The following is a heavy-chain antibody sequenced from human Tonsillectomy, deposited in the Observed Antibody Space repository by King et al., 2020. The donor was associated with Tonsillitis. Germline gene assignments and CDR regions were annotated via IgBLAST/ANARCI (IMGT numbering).Heavy chain of an antibody. CDR2: IYYSGST. V-gene: IGHV4-59*01. D-gene: IGHD3-10*01. CDR3: SRDWFGELSWWFDP. Sequence: VQLQESGPGLVKPSETLSLTCTVSGGSISSYYWSWIRQPPGKGLEWIGYIYYSGSTNYNPSLKSRVTISVDTSKNQFSLKLSSVTAPDTAVYYWSRDWFGELSWWFDPWGQGTLVTVSS. CDR1: GGSISSYY. J-gene: IGHJ5*02.